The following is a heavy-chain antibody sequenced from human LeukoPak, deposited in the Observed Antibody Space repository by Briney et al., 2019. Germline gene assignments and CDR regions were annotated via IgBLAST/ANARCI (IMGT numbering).Heavy chain of an antibody. J-gene: IGHJ4*02. V-gene: IGHV3-53*01. D-gene: IGHD6-19*01. CDR1: GLTVSNTF. Sequence: PGGSLRLPCAASGLTVSNTFMSWLRQPPGKGLEWVSVIYSVGTTYYADPVKGRFTISRDNSKNTLYLQMNSLRAEDTAVYYCARGSGWLDYWGQGTLVTVSS. CDR2: IYSVGTT. CDR3: ARGSGWLDY.